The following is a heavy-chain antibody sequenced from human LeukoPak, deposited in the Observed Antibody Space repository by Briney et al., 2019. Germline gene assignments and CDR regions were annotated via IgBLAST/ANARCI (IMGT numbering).Heavy chain of an antibody. D-gene: IGHD2-2*01. V-gene: IGHV7-4-1*02. CDR1: GYTFTSYA. J-gene: IGHJ3*02. CDR2: INTNTGNP. Sequence: GASVKVSSKASGYTFTSYAMNWVRQAPGQGLEWMGWINTNTGNPTYAQGFTGRFVFSLDTSVSTAYLQISSLKAEDTAVYYCARGGVVVVPAASMGAFDIWGQGTMVTVSS. CDR3: ARGGVVVVPAASMGAFDI.